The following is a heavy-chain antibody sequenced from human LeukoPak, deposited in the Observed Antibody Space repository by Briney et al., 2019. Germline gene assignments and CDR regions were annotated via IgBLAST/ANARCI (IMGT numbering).Heavy chain of an antibody. CDR3: AKTQTYYYGSGSYPDY. Sequence: GGSLRLSCAASGFTFSSYAMSWVRQAPGKGPEWVSAISGSGGSTYYADSVKGRFTISRDNSKNTLYLQMNSLRAEDTAVYYCAKTQTYYYGSGSYPDYWGQGTLVTVSS. J-gene: IGHJ4*02. D-gene: IGHD3-10*01. CDR2: ISGSGGST. V-gene: IGHV3-23*01. CDR1: GFTFSSYA.